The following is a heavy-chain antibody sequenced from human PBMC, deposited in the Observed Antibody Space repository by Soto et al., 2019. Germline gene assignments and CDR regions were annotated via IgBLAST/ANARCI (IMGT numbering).Heavy chain of an antibody. CDR2: INPKSGGT. D-gene: IGHD1-26*01. Sequence: QVQLVQSGAEVKKPGASVNVSCKASGSTFTVYYMHWVRQAPGQGLEWMGWINPKSGGTMYPQKFQGRVTMTWDTSISTAYMALTRLRSDDTAVYYCARDLAKSGGSAGFDYWGQGTLITVSS. CDR1: GSTFTVYY. J-gene: IGHJ4*02. V-gene: IGHV1-2*02. CDR3: ARDLAKSGGSAGFDY.